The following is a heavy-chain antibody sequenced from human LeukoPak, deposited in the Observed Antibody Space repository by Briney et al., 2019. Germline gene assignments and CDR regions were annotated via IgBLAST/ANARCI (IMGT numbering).Heavy chain of an antibody. D-gene: IGHD3-10*01. CDR2: IKKDGSET. Sequence: PGGSLRLSCTASGFSISSYWMNWVRQAPGKGLEWVANIKKDGSETKYVDSLKGRFTISRDNAKNSVYLQMNSLRAEDTAVYYCAKGGAAGSGSYYSSGYWGQGTLVTVSS. CDR3: AKGGAAGSGSYYSSGY. J-gene: IGHJ4*02. CDR1: GFSISSYW. V-gene: IGHV3-7*05.